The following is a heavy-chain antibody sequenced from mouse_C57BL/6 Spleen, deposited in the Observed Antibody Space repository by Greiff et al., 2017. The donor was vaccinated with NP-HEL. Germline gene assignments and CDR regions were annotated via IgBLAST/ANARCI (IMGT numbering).Heavy chain of an antibody. Sequence: LVESGPELVKPGASVKISCKASGYAFSSSWMNWVKQRPGKGLERIGRIYPGDGDTNYNGKFKGKATLTAAKSSSTAYMQLSSLTSEDSAVYFCARGGLGLDYWGQGTTLTVSS. CDR1: GYAFSSSW. V-gene: IGHV1-82*01. CDR3: ARGGLGLDY. J-gene: IGHJ2*01. CDR2: IYPGDGDT. D-gene: IGHD4-1*01.